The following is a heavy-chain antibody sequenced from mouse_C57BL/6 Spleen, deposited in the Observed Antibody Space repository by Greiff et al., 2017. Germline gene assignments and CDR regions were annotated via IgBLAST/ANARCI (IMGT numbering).Heavy chain of an antibody. CDR2: INSDGGST. V-gene: IGHV5-2*01. CDR1: EYEFPSHD. Sequence: EVMLVESGGGLVQPGESLKLSCESNEYEFPSHDMSWVRKTPEKRLELVAAINSDGGSTYYPDTMERRFIISRDNTKKTLYLQRSSLRSEDTAFYDCARGGYLYAMDYWGQGTSVTVSS. J-gene: IGHJ4*01. D-gene: IGHD2-2*01. CDR3: ARGGYLYAMDY.